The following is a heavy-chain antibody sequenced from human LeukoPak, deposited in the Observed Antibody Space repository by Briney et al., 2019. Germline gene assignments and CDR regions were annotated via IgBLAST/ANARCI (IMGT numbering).Heavy chain of an antibody. D-gene: IGHD1-26*01. J-gene: IGHJ3*02. CDR3: ARFISGSGVLSDAFDI. Sequence: PGGSLRLSCAASGFTFSSYSMNWVRQAPGKGLEWVSSISSSSSYIYYADSVKGRFTISRDNAKNSLCLQMNSLRAEDTAVYYCARFISGSGVLSDAFDIWGQGTMVTVSS. CDR1: GFTFSSYS. V-gene: IGHV3-21*01. CDR2: ISSSSSYI.